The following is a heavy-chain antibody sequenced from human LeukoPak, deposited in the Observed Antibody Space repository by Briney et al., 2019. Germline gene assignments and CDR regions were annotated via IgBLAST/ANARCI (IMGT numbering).Heavy chain of an antibody. V-gene: IGHV4-61*02. CDR1: GGSISSSSYY. CDR3: ARDRYYYGSGSPFDY. D-gene: IGHD3-10*01. Sequence: SETLSLTCTVSGGSISSSSYYWSWIRQPAGKGLEWIGRIYTSGSTNYNPSLKSRVTMSVDTSKNQFSLKLSSVTAADTAVYYCARDRYYYGSGSPFDYWGQGTLVTVSS. J-gene: IGHJ4*02. CDR2: IYTSGST.